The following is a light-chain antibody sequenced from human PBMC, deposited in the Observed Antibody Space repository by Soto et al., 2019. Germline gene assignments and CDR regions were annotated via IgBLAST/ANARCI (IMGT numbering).Light chain of an antibody. J-gene: IGLJ1*01. CDR2: DVS. V-gene: IGLV2-14*01. Sequence: QSALTQPASVSGSPGQSITISCTGTSSDVGGYNYVSWYQQHPGKAPKLMIYDVSNRPSGVSNRFFGSKSGHTASLTISGLQAEDEADYYCSSYTSSSTLVFGTGTKVTVL. CDR1: SSDVGGYNY. CDR3: SSYTSSSTLV.